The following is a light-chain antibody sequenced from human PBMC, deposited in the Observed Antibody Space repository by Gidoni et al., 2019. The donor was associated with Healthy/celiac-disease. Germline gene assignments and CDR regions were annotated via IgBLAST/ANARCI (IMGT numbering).Light chain of an antibody. CDR3: QQYNNWPPST. V-gene: IGKV3-15*01. CDR1: QCVSSN. Sequence: EIVLTQSPATLPVSPGERATLPCRASQCVSSNLAWYQQKPVQAPRRLIYVASTRATGIPARFSGSGSGTEFTLTISSLQSEDFAVYYCQQYNNWPPSTFGQXTKLEIK. J-gene: IGKJ2*02. CDR2: VAS.